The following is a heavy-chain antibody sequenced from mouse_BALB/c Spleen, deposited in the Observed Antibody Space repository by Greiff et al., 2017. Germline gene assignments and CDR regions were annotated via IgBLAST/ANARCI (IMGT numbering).Heavy chain of an antibody. Sequence: VQLQQPGAELVRPGASVKLSCKASGYTFTSYWINWVKQRPGQGLEWIGNIYPSDSYTNYNQKFKDKATLTVDKSSSTAYMQLSSPTSEDSAVYYWTRSNWDVWAYWGQGTLVTVSA. J-gene: IGHJ3*01. CDR2: IYPSDSYT. CDR1: GYTFTSYW. CDR3: TRSNWDVWAY. D-gene: IGHD4-1*01. V-gene: IGHV1-69*02.